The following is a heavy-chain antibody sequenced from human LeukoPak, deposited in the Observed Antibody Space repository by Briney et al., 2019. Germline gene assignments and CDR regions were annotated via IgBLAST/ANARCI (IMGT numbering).Heavy chain of an antibody. CDR2: IKSDGSST. V-gene: IGHV3-74*01. CDR1: GFTSRSYW. Sequence: GGSLRLSCAASGFTSRSYWMHWVRQAPGKGLVWVSRIKSDGSSTSYADSVRGRFTISRDNAKNTLYLQMNSLRAEDTAVYYCTRDQIYCSGGYCYFDYWGQGTLVTVSS. J-gene: IGHJ4*02. CDR3: TRDQIYCSGGYCYFDY. D-gene: IGHD2-15*01.